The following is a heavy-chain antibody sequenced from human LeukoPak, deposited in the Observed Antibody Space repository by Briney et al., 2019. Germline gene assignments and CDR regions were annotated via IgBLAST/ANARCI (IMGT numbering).Heavy chain of an antibody. CDR2: INPNTGGT. D-gene: IGHD3-10*01. CDR1: GYTFTGFY. V-gene: IGHV1-2*02. J-gene: IGHJ4*02. CDR3: ASLGDFFGSGSYAPFNY. Sequence: ASVKVSCKASGYTFTGFYMHWVRQAPGQGLEWMGWINPNTGGTNYGLKVQGRVAMNRDTSITTAYMELSRLTSDDTAVYYCASLGDFFGSGSYAPFNYWGQGSLVTVSS.